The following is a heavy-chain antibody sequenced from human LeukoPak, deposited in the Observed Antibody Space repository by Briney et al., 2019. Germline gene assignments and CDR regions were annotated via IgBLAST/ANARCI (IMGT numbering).Heavy chain of an antibody. CDR1: GFTFNNYA. Sequence: PGGSLRLSCAASGFTFNNYAMSWVRQAPGNGPEWLSAISGSGGSTTDADSVKGRFTTSRDNSKSTLYLQMNSLRAEDTAIYYCAKIFHTDGYYLGEHLFDAWGQGTLVTVSS. D-gene: IGHD3-22*01. V-gene: IGHV3-23*01. J-gene: IGHJ5*02. CDR2: ISGSGGST. CDR3: AKIFHTDGYYLGEHLFDA.